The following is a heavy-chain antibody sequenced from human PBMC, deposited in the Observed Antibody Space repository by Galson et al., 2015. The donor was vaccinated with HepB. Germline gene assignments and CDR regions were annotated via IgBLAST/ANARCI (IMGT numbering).Heavy chain of an antibody. Sequence: SVKVPCKASGYIFTNYGITWVRQAPGQGLEWMGWISGYNGNTEYVQNLQGRVTMTTDTSTSTAYMEVRSLRFDDTAVYYCARARYSTSPPPYWGQGTLVTVSS. CDR2: ISGYNGNT. CDR3: ARARYSTSPPPY. J-gene: IGHJ4*02. CDR1: GYIFTNYG. V-gene: IGHV1-18*01. D-gene: IGHD6-6*01.